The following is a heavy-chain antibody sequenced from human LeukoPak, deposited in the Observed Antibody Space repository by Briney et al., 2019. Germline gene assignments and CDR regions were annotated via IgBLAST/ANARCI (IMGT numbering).Heavy chain of an antibody. CDR1: GFTFSSYG. CDR2: ISGSGVST. CDR3: AKGLKTLGDY. D-gene: IGHD3-16*01. J-gene: IGHJ4*02. V-gene: IGHV3-23*01. Sequence: GGSLRLSCAASGFTFSSYGMHWVRQAPGKGLEWVSAISGSGVSTYYADSVKGRFTISRDNSKNTLYLQMNSLRVEDTAVYYCAKGLKTLGDYWGQGTLVTVSS.